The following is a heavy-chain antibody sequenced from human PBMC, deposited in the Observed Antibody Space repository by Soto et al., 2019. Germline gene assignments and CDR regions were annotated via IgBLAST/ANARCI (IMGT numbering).Heavy chain of an antibody. CDR1: GFTFDDYA. CDR3: AKDNYGDPRYFDY. V-gene: IGHV3-9*01. D-gene: IGHD4-17*01. J-gene: IGHJ4*02. CDR2: ISWNSGSI. Sequence: GGSLRLSCAASGFTFDDYAMHWVRQAPGKGLEWVSGISWNSGSIGYADSVKGRFTISRDNAKNSLYLQMNSLRAEDTALYYCAKDNYGDPRYFDYWGQGTLVTVSS.